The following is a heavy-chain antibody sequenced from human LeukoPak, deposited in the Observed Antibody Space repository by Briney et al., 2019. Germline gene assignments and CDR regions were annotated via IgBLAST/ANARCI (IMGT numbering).Heavy chain of an antibody. CDR1: GFSVRYAR. CDR3: TGNNFDY. D-gene: IGHD4-23*01. V-gene: IGHV3-15*01. CDR2: FTSKSDGGTT. Sequence: PGGSLRLSCAASGFSVRYARMIWVRQAPGKGLEWIGRFTSKSDGGTTDYTAPVKGRFTISSDDSRNTLYLQMNSLKTEDTAVYYCTGNNFDYWGQGTLVTVSS. J-gene: IGHJ4*02.